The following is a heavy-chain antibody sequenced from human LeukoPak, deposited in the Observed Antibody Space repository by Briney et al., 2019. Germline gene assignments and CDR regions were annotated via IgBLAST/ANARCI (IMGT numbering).Heavy chain of an antibody. CDR1: GGTFSSYA. V-gene: IGHV1-69*01. CDR2: IIPIFGTA. Sequence: SVKVSCKASGGTFSSYAISWVRQAPGQGLEWMGGIIPIFGTANYAQKFQGRVTITADESTSTAYMELSSLRSEDAAVYYCARDPTVDGGYDLNAFDIWGQGTMVTVSS. J-gene: IGHJ3*02. CDR3: ARDPTVDGGYDLNAFDI. D-gene: IGHD5-12*01.